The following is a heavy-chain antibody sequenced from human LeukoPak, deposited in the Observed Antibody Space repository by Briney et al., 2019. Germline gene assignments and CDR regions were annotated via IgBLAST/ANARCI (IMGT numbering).Heavy chain of an antibody. CDR1: GYTFTIYG. Sequence: ASVKVSFKASGYTFTIYGISWVRQAPGQGLEWMGWISAYNGNTNYAQKLQGRVTMTTDTSTSTAYMELRSLRSDDTAVYYCARVTAVAGTDYFDYWGQGTLVTVSS. J-gene: IGHJ4*02. V-gene: IGHV1-18*01. D-gene: IGHD6-19*01. CDR3: ARVTAVAGTDYFDY. CDR2: ISAYNGNT.